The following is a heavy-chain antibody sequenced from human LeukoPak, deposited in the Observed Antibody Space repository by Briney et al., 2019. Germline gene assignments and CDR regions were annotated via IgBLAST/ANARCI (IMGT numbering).Heavy chain of an antibody. CDR1: GFSFGTYG. CDR2: IWHDGSEK. J-gene: IGHJ4*02. CDR3: AKDGPKWGRDFDC. Sequence: PGGSLRLSCAASGFSFGTYGMHWVRQAPGKGLEWVAVIWHDGSEKYYGDSVKGRFTISRDNSRNTLYLQMNSLRAEDTAVYYCAKDGPKWGRDFDCWGQGTLVSVSS. D-gene: IGHD7-27*01. V-gene: IGHV3-33*06.